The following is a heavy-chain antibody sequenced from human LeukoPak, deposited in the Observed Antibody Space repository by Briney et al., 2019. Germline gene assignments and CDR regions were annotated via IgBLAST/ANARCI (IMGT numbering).Heavy chain of an antibody. Sequence: SETLSLTCTVSGGSISSYYWSWIRQPPGKGLEWIGSIYRSGSTYYNPSLKSRVTISVDTSKNQFSLKLSSVTAADTAVYYCARGRAYSSSWYDYWGQGTLVTVSS. CDR1: GGSISSYY. J-gene: IGHJ4*02. D-gene: IGHD6-13*01. V-gene: IGHV4-38-2*02. CDR3: ARGRAYSSSWYDY. CDR2: IYRSGST.